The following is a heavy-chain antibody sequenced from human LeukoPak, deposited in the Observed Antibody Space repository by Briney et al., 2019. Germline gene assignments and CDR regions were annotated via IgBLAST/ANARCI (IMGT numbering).Heavy chain of an antibody. Sequence: ASVKVSCKVSGYTLTELSMHWVRQAPGKGLEWMGGFVPEDGETIYAQKFQGRVTMTEDTSTDTAYMELSSLRSEDTAMYYCHLVGSYGFDYWGQGTLVTVSS. CDR3: HLVGSYGFDY. D-gene: IGHD5-18*01. J-gene: IGHJ4*02. CDR2: FVPEDGET. V-gene: IGHV1-24*01. CDR1: GYTLTELS.